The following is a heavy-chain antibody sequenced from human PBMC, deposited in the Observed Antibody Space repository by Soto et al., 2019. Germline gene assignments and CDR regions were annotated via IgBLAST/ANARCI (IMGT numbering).Heavy chain of an antibody. J-gene: IGHJ4*02. CDR3: ARGRSRAAKIVRKRDYFDY. CDR2: ISYDGSNK. CDR1: GFTFSSYA. Sequence: QVQLVESGGGVVHPGRSLRLSCGASGFTFSSYAMHWVRQAPGKGLGWVAGISYDGSNKYYADYVKGRFTISRGKFQNALYLQMNSLRDEDTVVYYCARGRSRAAKIVRKRDYFDYWGQGTLVSVSS. D-gene: IGHD2-2*01. V-gene: IGHV3-30-3*01.